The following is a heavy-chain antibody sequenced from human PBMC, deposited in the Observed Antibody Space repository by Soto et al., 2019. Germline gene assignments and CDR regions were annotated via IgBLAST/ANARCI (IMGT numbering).Heavy chain of an antibody. CDR3: ARNGTYSSSLSQYFGMDV. V-gene: IGHV1-69*01. D-gene: IGHD1-26*01. CDR1: GGTFDNFI. CDR2: IVPMLGTL. J-gene: IGHJ6*02. Sequence: QVQLVQSGAEVKEPGSSVRVSCKASGGTFDNFIMNWVRQTPGQGLEWMGGIVPMLGTLTYAEKFKGRVTISATGSTSTMYMEVTSLRSEDTAIYYCARNGTYSSSLSQYFGMDVWGQGTTVTVSS.